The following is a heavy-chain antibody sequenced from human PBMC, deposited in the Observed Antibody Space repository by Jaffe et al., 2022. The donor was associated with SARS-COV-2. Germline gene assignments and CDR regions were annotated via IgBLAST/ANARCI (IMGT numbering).Heavy chain of an antibody. CDR1: GGSFSGYY. Sequence: QVQLQQWGAGLLKPSETLSLTCAVYGGSFSGYYWSWIRQPPGKGLEWIGEINHSGSTNYNPSLKSRVTISVDTSKNQFSLKLSSVTAADTAVYYCARGREGGSSDNWGQGTLVTVSS. CDR3: ARGREGGSSDN. D-gene: IGHD2-15*01. CDR2: INHSGST. V-gene: IGHV4-34*01. J-gene: IGHJ4*02.